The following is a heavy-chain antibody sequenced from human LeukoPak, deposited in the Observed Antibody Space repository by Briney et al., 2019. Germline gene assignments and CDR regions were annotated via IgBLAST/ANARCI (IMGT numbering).Heavy chain of an antibody. CDR2: IWYDGSNK. CDR1: GFTFSGFG. D-gene: IGHD2-15*01. J-gene: IGHJ6*02. CDR3: ARDVVAATQTFSYGMDV. Sequence: GGSLRLSCAASGFTFSGFGMHWVRQAPGKGLEWVAVIWYDGSNKYYADSVKGRFTISRDNSKNTLYLQMNSLRAEDTAVYYCARDVVAATQTFSYGMDVWGQGTTVTVSS. V-gene: IGHV3-33*01.